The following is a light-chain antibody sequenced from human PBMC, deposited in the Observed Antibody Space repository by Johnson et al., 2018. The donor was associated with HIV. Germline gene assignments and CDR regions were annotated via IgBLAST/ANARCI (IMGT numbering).Light chain of an antibody. CDR2: DNN. J-gene: IGLJ1*01. V-gene: IGLV1-51*01. CDR1: NSNIGNNY. Sequence: QLVLTQPPSVSAAPGQKVTISCSGSNSNIGNNYVSWYQQLPGTAPKLLIYDNNKRPSGIPDRFSGSKSGTSATLGITGLQTGDEADDYCGTWDSSLVGVFGTGTKVTVL. CDR3: GTWDSSLVGV.